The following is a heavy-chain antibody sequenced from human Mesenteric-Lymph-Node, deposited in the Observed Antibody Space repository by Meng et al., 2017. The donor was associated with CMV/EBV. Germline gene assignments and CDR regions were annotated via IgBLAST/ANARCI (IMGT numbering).Heavy chain of an antibody. CDR3: ARVGDGSGSYYTDHGLDV. J-gene: IGHJ6*02. V-gene: IGHV1-2*02. Sequence: ASVKVSCKASGYSFTGYYIHWVRQAPGQGLEWLGWINPNSGGTHYAQRFQGRVTMTRDSSINTAYMELSRLTSDDTAVYSCARVGDGSGSYYTDHGLDVWGQGTTVTVSS. CDR2: INPNSGGT. CDR1: GYSFTGYY. D-gene: IGHD3-10*01.